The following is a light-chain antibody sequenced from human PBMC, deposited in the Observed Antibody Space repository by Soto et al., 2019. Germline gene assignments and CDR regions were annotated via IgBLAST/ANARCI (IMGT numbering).Light chain of an antibody. CDR3: MRGKPPYP. CDR2: KVS. Sequence: DVVMTQSPPSVPGTLGQPASISCSSSKSFVSRDENTYWNWLQQRPGQSPRRLIYKVSNRESGVPDRFSGSASGTDFTMTISRVEAEDLGVYYCMRGKPPYPFGQRTKLEIK. CDR1: KSFVSRDENTY. J-gene: IGKJ2*01. V-gene: IGKV2-30*01.